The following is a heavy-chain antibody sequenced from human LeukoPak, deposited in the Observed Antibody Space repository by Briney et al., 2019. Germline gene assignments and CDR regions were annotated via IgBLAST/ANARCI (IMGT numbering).Heavy chain of an antibody. CDR1: GFTFTTYW. V-gene: IGHV3-7*01. J-gene: IGHJ4*02. CDR2: IKQDGTEK. Sequence: GGSLRLSCAASGFTFTTYWMSWVRQAPGKGLEWVANIKQDGTEKYYVDSVKGRFTISRDNAKNSLHLQMNSLRAEDTAVYYCARAHNWKYGTFDYWGQGTLVTVSS. CDR3: ARAHNWKYGTFDY. D-gene: IGHD1-7*01.